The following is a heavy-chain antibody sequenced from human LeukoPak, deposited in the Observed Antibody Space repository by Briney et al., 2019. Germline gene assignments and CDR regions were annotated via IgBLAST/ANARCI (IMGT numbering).Heavy chain of an antibody. CDR2: IIPIFGTA. CDR3: ARDSPYYGSGSYID. CDR1: GGTFSSYA. Sequence: SVKVSCKASGGTFSSYAISWVRQAPGRGLEWMGGIIPIFGTANYAQKFQGRVTITADESTSTAYMELSSLRSEDTAVYYCARDSPYYGSGSYIDWGQETLVTVSS. V-gene: IGHV1-69*13. D-gene: IGHD3-10*01. J-gene: IGHJ4*02.